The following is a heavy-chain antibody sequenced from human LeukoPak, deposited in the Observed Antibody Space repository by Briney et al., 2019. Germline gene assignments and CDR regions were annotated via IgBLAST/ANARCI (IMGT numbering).Heavy chain of an antibody. CDR3: AREIGVFGWFDP. V-gene: IGHV1-2*02. D-gene: IGHD3-10*01. CDR2: INPNSGGT. CDR1: GYTFTGYY. J-gene: IGHJ5*02. Sequence: ASVKVSCKASGYTFTGYYIHWVRQAPGQGLEWMGWINPNSGGTNYAQKFQGRVTMTRDTSISTAYMELSRLRSDDTAVYYCAREIGVFGWFDPWGQGTLVTVSS.